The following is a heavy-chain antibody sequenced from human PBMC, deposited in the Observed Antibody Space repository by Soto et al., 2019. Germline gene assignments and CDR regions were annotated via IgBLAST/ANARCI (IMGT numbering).Heavy chain of an antibody. CDR1: GGTFSSYA. Sequence: QVQLVQSGAEVKKPGSSVKVSCKASGGTFSSYAISWVRQAPGQGLEWMGGIIPIFGTANYAQKFQGRVTITADKSTSTAYIELSSLRSEDTAVYYCARVYGGYDSRFLGDFDYWGQGTLVTVSS. D-gene: IGHD3-3*01. J-gene: IGHJ4*02. CDR3: ARVYGGYDSRFLGDFDY. CDR2: IIPIFGTA. V-gene: IGHV1-69*06.